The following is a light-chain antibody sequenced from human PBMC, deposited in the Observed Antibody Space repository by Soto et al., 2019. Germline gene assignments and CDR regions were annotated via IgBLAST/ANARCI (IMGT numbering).Light chain of an antibody. CDR3: QQYNNWPPIT. V-gene: IGKV3D-15*01. J-gene: IGKJ5*01. CDR2: GGS. CDR1: QTVRNN. Sequence: EFVLAQSPGTLSFSPGERATLSCRASQTVRNNYLAWYQQKPGQAPRLLIYGGSTRATGIPARFSGSGSGTEFTLIISSLQSEDFAVYYCQQYNNWPPITFGQGTRLEI.